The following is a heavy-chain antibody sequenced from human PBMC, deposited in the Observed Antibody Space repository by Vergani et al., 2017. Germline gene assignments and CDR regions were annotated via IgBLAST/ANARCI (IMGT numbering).Heavy chain of an antibody. J-gene: IGHJ5*02. D-gene: IGHD1-7*01. CDR1: GFNFSNYG. Sequence: QMQLAESGGAVVQPGKALRLSCAASGFNFSNYGMHWVRQAPGGGLEWVSVISYDGHIKNYADSVKGRFTISRDNSKNTLYLEMNRLNVDDTAIYYCGKTQGTVVGTWWFDPWGQGTPVTVSS. CDR3: GKTQGTVVGTWWFDP. CDR2: ISYDGHIK. V-gene: IGHV3-30*18.